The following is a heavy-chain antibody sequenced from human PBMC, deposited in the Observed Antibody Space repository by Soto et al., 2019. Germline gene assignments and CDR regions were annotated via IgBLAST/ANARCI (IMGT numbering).Heavy chain of an antibody. V-gene: IGHV1-2*02. CDR1: GPTFIAYY. Sequence: QLVQSGAEVKKPGASVRVSCKTSGPTFIAYYIHWVRQAPGQGLEWMGWIDPKSGGTTYEQKFLGRVTMTRDTCMRTACMDLNRVASEEGAVYYCAGVSGDVPEWGRGTLSSVSS. J-gene: IGHJ4*02. CDR3: AGVSGDVPE. D-gene: IGHD3-10*01. CDR2: IDPKSGGT.